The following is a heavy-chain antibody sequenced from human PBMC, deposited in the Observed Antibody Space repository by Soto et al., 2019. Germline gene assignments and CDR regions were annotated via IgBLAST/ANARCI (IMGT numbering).Heavy chain of an antibody. Sequence: GGSLRLSCAASGFTVSSNYMSWVRQAPGKGLEWVSVMYAGGTTYYADSVKGRFTISRHNSMNTLYLQMKSLTAEDSAVYYCARGFPSMTYFGEYYFDFWGQGA. CDR3: ARGFPSMTYFGEYYFDF. V-gene: IGHV3-53*01. CDR2: MYAGGTT. J-gene: IGHJ4*02. D-gene: IGHD3-16*01. CDR1: GFTVSSNY.